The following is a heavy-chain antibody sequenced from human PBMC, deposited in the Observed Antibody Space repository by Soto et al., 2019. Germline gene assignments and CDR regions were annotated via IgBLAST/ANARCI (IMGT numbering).Heavy chain of an antibody. CDR2: IYWDDDK. J-gene: IGHJ6*02. D-gene: IGHD2-15*01. Sequence: QITLKESGPTLVKPTQTLTLTCTFSGFSLSTSGVGVAWIRQPPGKALEWLALIYWDDDKRYRRSLETRLTITKDTSKNQVVLTMTNVDSVDTATYYCAYLPCSGGSCYWFSYSGMDVWGQGTTVIVSS. CDR1: GFSLSTSGVG. V-gene: IGHV2-5*02. CDR3: AYLPCSGGSCYWFSYSGMDV.